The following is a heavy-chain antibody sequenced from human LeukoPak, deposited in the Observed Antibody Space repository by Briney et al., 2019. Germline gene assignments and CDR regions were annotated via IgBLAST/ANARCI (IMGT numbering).Heavy chain of an antibody. D-gene: IGHD6-13*01. CDR1: GFTFSSYS. J-gene: IGHJ3*02. CDR3: AKDQVWRKRIAAAGYYDAFDI. Sequence: GGSLRLSCAASGFTFSSYSKNWVRQAPGKGLEGVSAISGSGGSTYYADSVKGRFTISRDNSKNTLYLQMNSLRAEDTAVYYCAKDQVWRKRIAAAGYYDAFDIWGQGTMVTVSS. V-gene: IGHV3-23*01. CDR2: ISGSGGST.